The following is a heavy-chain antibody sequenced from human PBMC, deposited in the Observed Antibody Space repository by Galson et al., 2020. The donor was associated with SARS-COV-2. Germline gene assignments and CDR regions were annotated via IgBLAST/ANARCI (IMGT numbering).Heavy chain of an antibody. D-gene: IGHD6-6*01. CDR2: ITGGGGGT. J-gene: IGHJ4*02. CDR1: GFTFSDSV. V-gene: IGHV3-23*01. CDR3: AKGSRAARPYYFDY. Sequence: SQKISCAASGFTFSDSVMSWVSQAPGKGLEWISAITGGGGGTYSADSVTGRFTISRDNSKNTLYLQMHGLRAEDTAMYYCAKGSRAARPYYFDYWGQGTLVTVSS.